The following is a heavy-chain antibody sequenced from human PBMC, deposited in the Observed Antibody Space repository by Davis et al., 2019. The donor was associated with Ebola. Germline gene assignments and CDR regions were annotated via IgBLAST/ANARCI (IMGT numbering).Heavy chain of an antibody. Sequence: GESLKISCAASGFNFNTYSMNWVRQAPGKGLEWVSSISSSDTYIHYADSMKGRFTISRDNAKSSLYLQLNSLTAEDTAVYYCARGQLMDYGDYLDYWGQGTLVTVSS. D-gene: IGHD4-17*01. CDR1: GFNFNTYS. CDR3: ARGQLMDYGDYLDY. CDR2: ISSSDTYI. V-gene: IGHV3-21*01. J-gene: IGHJ4*02.